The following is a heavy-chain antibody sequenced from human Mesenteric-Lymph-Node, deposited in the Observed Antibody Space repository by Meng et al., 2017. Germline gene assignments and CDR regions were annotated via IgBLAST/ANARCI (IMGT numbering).Heavy chain of an antibody. CDR3: ARDRLLRMVRGTLDPYFDY. CDR1: RFTFSSYG. V-gene: IGHV3-33*01. D-gene: IGHD3-10*01. J-gene: IGHJ4*02. Sequence: GGSLRLSCAASRFTFSSYGMHWVRQAPGKGLEWVAVIWYDGSNKYYADSVKGRFTISRDNSKNTLYLQMNSLRAEDTAVYYCARDRLLRMVRGTLDPYFDYWGQGTLVTVSS. CDR2: IWYDGSNK.